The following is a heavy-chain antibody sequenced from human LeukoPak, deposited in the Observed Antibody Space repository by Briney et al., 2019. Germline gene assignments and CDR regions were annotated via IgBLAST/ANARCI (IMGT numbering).Heavy chain of an antibody. V-gene: IGHV4-39*01. CDR3: ASSPSTIFGVVIYLAFDI. CDR1: GGSISSSSYY. Sequence: SETLSLTCTVSGGSISSSSYYWGWIRQPPGKGLEWIGSIYYSGSTYYNPSLKSRVTISVDTSKNQFSLKLSSVTAADTAVCYCASSPSTIFGVVIYLAFDIWGQGTMVTVSS. J-gene: IGHJ3*02. D-gene: IGHD3-3*01. CDR2: IYYSGST.